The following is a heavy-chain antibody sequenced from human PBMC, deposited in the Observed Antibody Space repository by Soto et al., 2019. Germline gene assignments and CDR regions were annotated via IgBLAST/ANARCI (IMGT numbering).Heavy chain of an antibody. CDR3: ARATYTYTMGDHRFDY. CDR1: GDFISSGGFY. CDR2: IHNSGST. J-gene: IGHJ4*02. D-gene: IGHD3-10*01. V-gene: IGHV4-31*03. Sequence: QVQLQESGPGLVKPSQTLSLTCTVSGDFISSGGFYWSWIRQHPGRGLVWIGYIHNSGSTYYNPSLKSRSAISVDTSKTQFSLNLSSATAADPAVYYCARATYTYTMGDHRFDYWGQGTQASVSS.